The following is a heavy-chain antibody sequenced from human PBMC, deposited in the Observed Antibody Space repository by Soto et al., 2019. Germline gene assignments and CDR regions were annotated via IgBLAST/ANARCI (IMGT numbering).Heavy chain of an antibody. J-gene: IGHJ4*02. CDR3: AILRGYLDY. CDR2: IYYSGST. D-gene: IGHD2-15*01. CDR1: GGSISSSSYY. Sequence: PSETLSLTCIVSGGSISSSSYYWGWIRQPPGKGLEWIAGIYYSGSTYYNPSLESRVTISVDTSKNQFSLKLSSVTAADTAVYYCAILRGYLDYWGQGTLVTVSS. V-gene: IGHV4-39*01.